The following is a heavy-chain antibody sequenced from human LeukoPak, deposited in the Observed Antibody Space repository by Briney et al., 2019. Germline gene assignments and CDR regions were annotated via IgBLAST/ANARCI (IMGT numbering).Heavy chain of an antibody. J-gene: IGHJ4*02. CDR1: GFTFSSYG. V-gene: IGHV3-33*01. CDR2: IWYDGSNK. D-gene: IGHD2-21*01. CDR3: ARDRPLWVGWTFDY. Sequence: GGSLRLSCAASGFTFSSYGMHWVRQAPGKGLEWVAVIWYDGSNKYYADSVKGRFTIPRDNSKNTLYLQVNSLRAEDTAVYYCARDRPLWVGWTFDYWGQGTLVTVSS.